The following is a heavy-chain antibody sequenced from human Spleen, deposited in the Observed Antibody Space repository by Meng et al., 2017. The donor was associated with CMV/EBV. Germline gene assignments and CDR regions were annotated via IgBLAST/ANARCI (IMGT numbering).Heavy chain of an antibody. J-gene: IGHJ4*02. Sequence: SCKASGYTFTSYYMHWVRQAPGQGLEWMGIINPSGGSTSYAQKFQGRVTMTRDTSTSTVYMELSSLRSEDTAVYYCASDIAARGFFDYWGQGTLVTVSS. CDR1: GYTFTSYY. CDR3: ASDIAARGFFDY. CDR2: INPSGGST. D-gene: IGHD6-25*01. V-gene: IGHV1-46*01.